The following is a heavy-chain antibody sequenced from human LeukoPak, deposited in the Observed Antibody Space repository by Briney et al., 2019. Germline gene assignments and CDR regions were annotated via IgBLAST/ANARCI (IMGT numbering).Heavy chain of an antibody. CDR3: ARAGRVAGTLRFDY. D-gene: IGHD6-19*01. CDR1: GGSISSYY. CDR2: IYYSGST. J-gene: IGHJ4*02. Sequence: SETLSLTCTVSGGSISSYYWSWIRQPPGKGLEWIGYIYYSGSTNYNPSLKSRVTISVDTSKNQSSLKLSSVTAADTAVYYCARAGRVAGTLRFDYWGQGTLVTVSS. V-gene: IGHV4-59*01.